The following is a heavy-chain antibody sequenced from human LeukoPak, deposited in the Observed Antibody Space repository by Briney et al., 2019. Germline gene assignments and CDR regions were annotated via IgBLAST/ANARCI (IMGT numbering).Heavy chain of an antibody. V-gene: IGHV4-39*01. D-gene: IGHD3-3*01. J-gene: IGHJ4*02. CDR2: IYYSGSA. Sequence: SETLSLTCTVSDNSVRSSSFYWGWIRQPPGKGLEWIGSIYYSGSAYYNPSLKSRVTISGDASRNQFSLRLSSVTAADTAVYYCVSTLRFLPYRRFDYWGQGTLVTVSS. CDR1: DNSVRSSSFY. CDR3: VSTLRFLPYRRFDY.